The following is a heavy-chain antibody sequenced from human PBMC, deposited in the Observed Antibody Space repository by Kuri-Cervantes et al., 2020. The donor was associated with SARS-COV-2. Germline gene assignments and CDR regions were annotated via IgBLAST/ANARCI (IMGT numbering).Heavy chain of an antibody. CDR2: IDWDDDK. CDR3: ARINPRTTGWYDFDY. CDR1: DFSLNTYGMR. Sequence: SGPTLVKPTQTLTLTCTFSDFSLNTYGMRVSWIRQPPGKALEWLARIDWDDDKFYSPSLRTRLTISKDSPKNQVVLTMTNMDPVDTATYYCARINPRTTGWYDFDYWGQGTLVTVSS. J-gene: IGHJ4*02. D-gene: IGHD6-19*01. V-gene: IGHV2-70*04.